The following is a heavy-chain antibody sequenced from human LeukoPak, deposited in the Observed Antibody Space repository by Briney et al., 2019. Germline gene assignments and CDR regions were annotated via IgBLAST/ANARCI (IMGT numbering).Heavy chain of an antibody. CDR1: GGSFSGYY. Sequence: SETLSLTCAVYGGSFSGYYWSWIRQPPGKGLEWIGEINHSGSTNYNPSLKSRVTISVDTSKNQFSLKLSSVTAADTAVYYCARRSIAARPGYYYYYMDVWGKGTTVIVTS. CDR2: INHSGST. CDR3: ARRSIAARPGYYYYYMDV. J-gene: IGHJ6*03. D-gene: IGHD6-6*01. V-gene: IGHV4-34*01.